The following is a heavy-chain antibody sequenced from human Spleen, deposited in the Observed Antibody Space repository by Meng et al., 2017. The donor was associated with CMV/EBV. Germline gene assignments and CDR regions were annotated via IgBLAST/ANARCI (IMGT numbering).Heavy chain of an antibody. V-gene: IGHV3-48*04. Sequence: GESLKISCAASGFTFDDYAMNWVRQAPGKGLEWVSYISSSSSTIYYADSVKGRFTISRDNAKNSLYLQMNSLRAEDTAVYYCARDGNDFWSGYLYYYYGMDVWGQGTTVTVSS. CDR1: GFTFDDYA. J-gene: IGHJ6*02. CDR3: ARDGNDFWSGYLYYYYGMDV. CDR2: ISSSSSTI. D-gene: IGHD3-3*01.